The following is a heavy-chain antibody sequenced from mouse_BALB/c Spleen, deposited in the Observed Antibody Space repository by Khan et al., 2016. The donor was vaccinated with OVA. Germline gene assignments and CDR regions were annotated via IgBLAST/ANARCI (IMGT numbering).Heavy chain of an antibody. CDR2: ISYSGST. D-gene: IGHD2-3*01. J-gene: IGHJ4*01. CDR3: ARDGSRYNYATDY. CDR1: GYSITSDYA. Sequence: EVQLVESGPGLVKPSQSLSLTCTVTGYSITSDYAWNWIRQFPGNKLEWMGYISYSGSTNYNPALKSRISITRATSKNQFFLQLNSVTTEDTATYYCARDGSRYNYATDYWGQGTSVTVSS. V-gene: IGHV3-2*02.